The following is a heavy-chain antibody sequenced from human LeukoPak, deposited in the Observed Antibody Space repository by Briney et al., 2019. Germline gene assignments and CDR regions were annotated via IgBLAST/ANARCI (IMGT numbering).Heavy chain of an antibody. CDR2: IKQDGSEK. CDR3: ARFSSGLLDAFDI. D-gene: IGHD6-19*01. Sequence: PGGSLRLSCAASGFTFSSYWMSWVRQAPGKGLEWVANIKQDGSEKYYVDSVKGRFTISRDNAKNSLFLQMNNLRAEDTAVYYCARFSSGLLDAFDIWGQGTMVTVSS. V-gene: IGHV3-7*01. J-gene: IGHJ3*02. CDR1: GFTFSSYW.